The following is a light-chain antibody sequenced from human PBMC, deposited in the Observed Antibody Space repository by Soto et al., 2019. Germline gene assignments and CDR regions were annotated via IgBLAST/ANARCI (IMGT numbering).Light chain of an antibody. V-gene: IGLV1-44*01. CDR3: ATWDDSLNGPV. CDR2: SNN. Sequence: QSVLTQPPSASATPGQRVSISCSGSRSNIGSNYVYWYQQLPGAAPRLLMYSNNQRPSGVPGRFSVSKSGTSASLAISGLQSEDEADYFCATWDDSLNGPVFGGGTKLTVL. CDR1: RSNIGSNY. J-gene: IGLJ3*02.